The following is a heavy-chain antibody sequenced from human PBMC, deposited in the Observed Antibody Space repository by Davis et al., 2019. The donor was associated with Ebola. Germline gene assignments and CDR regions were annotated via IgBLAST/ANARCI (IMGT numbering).Heavy chain of an antibody. D-gene: IGHD2-15*01. CDR2: INHSGYP. CDR1: GGSFSGYY. Sequence: SETLSLTCAVQGGSFSGYYWTWIRQSPQKGLEWIGEINHSGYPNYDPSLKSRVTISIDTSKNQFSLNLTSVTAADTAVYYCARRRSQRVAATDYWGQGTLVTVSS. J-gene: IGHJ4*02. V-gene: IGHV4-34*01. CDR3: ARRRSQRVAATDY.